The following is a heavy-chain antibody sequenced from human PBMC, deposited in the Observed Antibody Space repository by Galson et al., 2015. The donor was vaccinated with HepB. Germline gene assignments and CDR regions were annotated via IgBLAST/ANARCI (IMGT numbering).Heavy chain of an antibody. CDR2: TYYRSKWNN. CDR3: ARGGRFSFDY. CDR1: GDSVSSNNVA. J-gene: IGHJ4*02. Sequence: CAISGDSVSSNNVAWNWIRQSPSRGLEWLGRTYYRSKWNNEYAISVKSRITVNPDISKNQFSLQLNSVTPEDMAVYFCARGGRFSFDYWGQGTLVTVSS. V-gene: IGHV6-1*01. D-gene: IGHD3-16*01.